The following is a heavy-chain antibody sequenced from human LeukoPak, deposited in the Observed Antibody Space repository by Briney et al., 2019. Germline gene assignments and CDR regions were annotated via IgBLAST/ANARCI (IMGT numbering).Heavy chain of an antibody. Sequence: PGGSLRLSCAASGFTFSSYGMHWVRQAPGKGLEWVAVISYDGSNKYYADSVKGRFTISRDNSKNTLYLQMNSLRAEDTAVYYCARGGDIDYCGGDCYEGFLDYWGQGTLVTVSS. CDR2: ISYDGSNK. J-gene: IGHJ4*02. CDR1: GFTFSSYG. CDR3: ARGGDIDYCGGDCYEGFLDY. D-gene: IGHD2-21*02. V-gene: IGHV3-30*03.